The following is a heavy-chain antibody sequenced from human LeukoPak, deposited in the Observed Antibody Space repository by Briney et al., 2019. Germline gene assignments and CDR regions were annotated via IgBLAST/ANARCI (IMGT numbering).Heavy chain of an antibody. J-gene: IGHJ4*02. V-gene: IGHV3-7*01. Sequence: GALRLSCATSGFTFSSNWMSRVRHAPGRGLEWVANIKPDGSTEYYAASVKGRFTVSRDNAKNSLHLQMNSLRVEDTAVYYCARANNSSWHNWGQGTLVTVSS. CDR1: GFTFSSNW. D-gene: IGHD6-13*01. CDR3: ARANNSSWHN. CDR2: IKPDGSTE.